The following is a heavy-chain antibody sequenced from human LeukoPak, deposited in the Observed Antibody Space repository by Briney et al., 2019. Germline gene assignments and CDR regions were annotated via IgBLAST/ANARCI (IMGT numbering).Heavy chain of an antibody. CDR3: ARWLQSTHYFDY. CDR1: GGSISSSSYY. CDR2: IYYSGST. V-gene: IGHV4-39*01. J-gene: IGHJ4*02. D-gene: IGHD5-24*01. Sequence: PSETLSLTCTVSGGSISSSSYYWGWIRQPPGKGLEWIGSIYYSGSTYYNPSLKSRVTISVDTSKNQFSLKLSSVTAADTAVYYCARWLQSTHYFDYWGQGTLVTVSS.